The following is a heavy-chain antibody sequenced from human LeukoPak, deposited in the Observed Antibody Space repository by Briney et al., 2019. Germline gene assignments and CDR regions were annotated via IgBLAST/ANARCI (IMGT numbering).Heavy chain of an antibody. CDR1: GFTFSKAW. Sequence: GGSLRLSCAASGFTFSKAWMSWVRQAPGKGLEWVGRFKREGDGGTTDYAAPVKGRFTISRDDSKNTVYLQMNSLKIEDTAVYYCSPVVVTVSDYWGQGILVTVSS. J-gene: IGHJ4*02. CDR3: SPVVVTVSDY. CDR2: FKREGDGGTT. D-gene: IGHD2-21*02. V-gene: IGHV3-15*01.